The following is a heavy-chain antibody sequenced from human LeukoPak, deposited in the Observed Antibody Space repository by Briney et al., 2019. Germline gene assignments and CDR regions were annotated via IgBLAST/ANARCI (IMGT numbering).Heavy chain of an antibody. V-gene: IGHV4-59*01. D-gene: IGHD4-11*01. J-gene: IGHJ6*03. CDR1: GGAITNYY. CDR2: IHYSGST. Sequence: SETLSLTCTVSGGAITNYYWTWIRQPPGKGLEWIGYIHYSGSTNYNPSLKSRVTISVDTSKNQFSLKLSSVTAADTAVYYCARASVTYYYYYYMDVWGKGTTVTVSS. CDR3: ARASVTYYYYYYMDV.